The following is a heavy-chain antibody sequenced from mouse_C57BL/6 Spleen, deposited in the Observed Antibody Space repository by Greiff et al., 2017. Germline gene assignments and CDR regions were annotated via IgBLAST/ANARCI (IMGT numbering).Heavy chain of an antibody. CDR2: ISYDGSN. CDR1: GYSITSGYY. V-gene: IGHV3-6*01. Sequence: EVKLVESGPGLVKPSQSLSLTCSVTGYSITSGYYWNWIRQFPGNKLEWMGYISYDGSNNYNPSLKNRISITRDTSKNQFFLKLNSVTTEDTATYYCARSNWDGFAYWGQGTLVTVSA. D-gene: IGHD4-1*01. CDR3: ARSNWDGFAY. J-gene: IGHJ3*01.